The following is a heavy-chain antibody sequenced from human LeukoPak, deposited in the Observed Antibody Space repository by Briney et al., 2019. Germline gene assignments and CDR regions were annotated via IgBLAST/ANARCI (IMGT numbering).Heavy chain of an antibody. D-gene: IGHD4-17*01. J-gene: IGHJ5*02. V-gene: IGHV5-10-1*01. CDR2: IDPSDSYT. CDR1: GYSFTSHW. CDR3: ARGVGTVTTEDWFDP. Sequence: GESLKISCKGSGYSFTSHWISWVRQMPGKGLEWMGRIDPSDSYTHYSPSFQGHVTMSADKSISTAYLQWSSLKASDTAMYYCARGVGTVTTEDWFDPWGQGTLVTVSS.